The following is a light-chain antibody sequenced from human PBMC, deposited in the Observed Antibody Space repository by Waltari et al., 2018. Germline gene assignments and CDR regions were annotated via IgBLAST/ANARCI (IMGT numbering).Light chain of an antibody. CDR1: QGISNS. J-gene: IGKJ4*01. CDR3: QQYYSTVT. CDR2: AAS. Sequence: IQMTHXPXSLSASVXXRVXSTFRASQGISNSLAWYQQKPGKAPKLLLYAASRLESGVPSRFSGSGSGTDYTLTISSLQPEDFATYYCQQYYSTVTFGGGTKVEIK. V-gene: IGKV1-NL1*01.